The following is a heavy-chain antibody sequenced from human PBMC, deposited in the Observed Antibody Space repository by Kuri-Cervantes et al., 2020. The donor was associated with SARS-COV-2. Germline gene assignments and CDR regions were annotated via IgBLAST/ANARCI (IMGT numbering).Heavy chain of an antibody. Sequence: ESLKISCAVYGGSFSGYYWSWIRQPPGKGLEWIGEINHSGSTNYNPSLKSRVTISVDTSKNQFSLKLSSVTAADTAVYYCARTKYNNSWYEYAFDIWGQGTMVTVSS. J-gene: IGHJ3*02. CDR2: INHSGST. D-gene: IGHD6-13*01. V-gene: IGHV4-34*01. CDR1: GGSFSGYY. CDR3: ARTKYNNSWYEYAFDI.